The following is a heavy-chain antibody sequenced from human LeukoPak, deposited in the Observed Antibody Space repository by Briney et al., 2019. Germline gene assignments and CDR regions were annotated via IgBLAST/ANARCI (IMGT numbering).Heavy chain of an antibody. D-gene: IGHD1-14*01. CDR2: ISGSGGST. V-gene: IGHV3-23*01. Sequence: PAGGSLRLSCAASGFTFSSYAMSWVRQAPGKWLEWVSAISGSGGSTYYADSVKGRFTISRDNSKNTLYLQMNSLRAEDTAVYYCAEIMKPGDYYFDYWGQGTLVTVSS. J-gene: IGHJ4*02. CDR3: AEIMKPGDYYFDY. CDR1: GFTFSSYA.